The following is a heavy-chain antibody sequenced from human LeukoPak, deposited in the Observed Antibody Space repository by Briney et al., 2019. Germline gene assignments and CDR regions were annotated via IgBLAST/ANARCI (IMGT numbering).Heavy chain of an antibody. CDR1: GYTFTSYG. J-gene: IGHJ4*02. CDR2: ISAYNGNT. Sequence: ASVKVSCKASGYTFTSYGISWVRQAPGQGLEWMGWISAYNGNTNCAQKLQGRVTMTTDTSTSTAYMELRSLRSEDTAVYYCTRETSSRYFDYWGQGTLVTVSS. V-gene: IGHV1-18*01. CDR3: TRETSSRYFDY.